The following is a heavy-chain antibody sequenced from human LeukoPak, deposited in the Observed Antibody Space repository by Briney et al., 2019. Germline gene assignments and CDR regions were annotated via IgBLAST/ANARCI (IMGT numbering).Heavy chain of an antibody. J-gene: IGHJ4*02. V-gene: IGHV3-21*01. D-gene: IGHD5-18*01. Sequence: GGSLRLSCAASGFTFSNYAMTWVRQAPGKGLEWVSSISSSSSYIYYADSVKGRFTISRDNAKNSLYLQMNSLRAEDTAVYYCAREGYSYGQRYFDYWGQGTLVTVSS. CDR1: GFTFSNYA. CDR2: ISSSSSYI. CDR3: AREGYSYGQRYFDY.